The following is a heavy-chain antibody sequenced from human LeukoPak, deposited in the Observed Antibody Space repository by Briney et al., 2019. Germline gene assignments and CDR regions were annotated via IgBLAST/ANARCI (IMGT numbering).Heavy chain of an antibody. CDR1: GFTFSSYN. J-gene: IGHJ4*02. CDR3: ARDYYYDSSGDSGY. D-gene: IGHD3-22*01. CDR2: ISSSSSTI. Sequence: GGSLRLSCAASGFTFSSYNMNWVRQAPGKGLEWVSYISSSSSTIYYADSVKGRFTISRDNAKNSLYLQMNSLRAEDTAVYYCARDYYYDSSGDSGYWGQGTLVTVSS. V-gene: IGHV3-48*04.